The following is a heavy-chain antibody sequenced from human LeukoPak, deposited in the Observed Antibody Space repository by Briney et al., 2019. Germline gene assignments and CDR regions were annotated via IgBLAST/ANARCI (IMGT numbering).Heavy chain of an antibody. CDR2: IGYGGDT. V-gene: IGHV3-64*01. D-gene: IGHD6-19*01. J-gene: IGHJ4*02. CDR1: GFTISSDS. Sequence: GGSLRLSCTASGFTISSDSMHWIRQAPGKGLEYVSAIGYGGDTYYANSVKGRFTISRDISKNTLYLQMGSLRPEDMAVYYCARVGGSGSFDSWGQGTLVSVSS. CDR3: ARVGGSGSFDS.